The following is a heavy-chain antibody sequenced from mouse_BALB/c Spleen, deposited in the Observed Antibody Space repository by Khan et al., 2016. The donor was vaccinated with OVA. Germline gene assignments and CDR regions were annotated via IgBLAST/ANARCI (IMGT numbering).Heavy chain of an antibody. Sequence: VRLQQSGAELVRPGALVKLSCKASGFNIKDYYIHWVKQRPEQGLEWTGGIDPENGNTIYDPKFQGKASITADTSSNTAYLQLSSLTSEDTAVYYCTRDGYSPWFAYWGQGTLVTVSA. CDR2: IDPENGNT. CDR3: TRDGYSPWFAY. CDR1: GFNIKDYY. J-gene: IGHJ3*01. D-gene: IGHD2-3*01. V-gene: IGHV14-1*02.